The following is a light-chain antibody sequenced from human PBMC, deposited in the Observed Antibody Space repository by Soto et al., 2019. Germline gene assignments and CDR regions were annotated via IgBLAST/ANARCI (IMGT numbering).Light chain of an antibody. V-gene: IGKV1-5*01. CDR2: DAS. CDR3: QQYNSYWT. CDR1: QSNSSW. Sequence: DIQMTQSPSTLSASVGDRVTITCRASQSNSSWLAWYQQKPGKAPKLLIYDASSLESGVPSRFSGSGSGTEFTLTISSLQPDDFATYYCQQYNSYWTFGQGTTVELQ. J-gene: IGKJ1*01.